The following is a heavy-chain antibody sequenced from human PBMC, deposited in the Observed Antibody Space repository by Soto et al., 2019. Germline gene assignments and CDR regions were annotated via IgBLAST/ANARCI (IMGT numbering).Heavy chain of an antibody. CDR3: ASGGSGSYYRDYYYYYGMDV. CDR1: GYSFTSYW. CDR2: IYPGDSDT. J-gene: IGHJ6*02. V-gene: IGHV5-51*01. Sequence: GESLKISCKGSGYSFTSYWIGWVRQMPGKGLEWMGIIYPGDSDTRYSPSFQGQVTISADKSISTAYLXXXXLKASDTAMYYCASGGSGSYYRDYYYYYGMDVWGQGTTVTVSS. D-gene: IGHD3-10*01.